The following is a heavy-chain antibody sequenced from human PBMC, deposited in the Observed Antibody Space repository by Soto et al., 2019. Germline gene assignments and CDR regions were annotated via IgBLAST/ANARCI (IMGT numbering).Heavy chain of an antibody. CDR2: INHSGST. CDR1: GGSFSGYH. Sequence: SETLSLTCAVYGGSFSGYHWSWIRQPPGKGLEWIGEINHSGSTNYNPSLKSRVTISVDTSKNQFSLKLSSVTAADTAVYYSATATDYDAFDIWGQGTMVTVSS. D-gene: IGHD4-17*01. J-gene: IGHJ3*02. V-gene: IGHV4-34*01. CDR3: ATATDYDAFDI.